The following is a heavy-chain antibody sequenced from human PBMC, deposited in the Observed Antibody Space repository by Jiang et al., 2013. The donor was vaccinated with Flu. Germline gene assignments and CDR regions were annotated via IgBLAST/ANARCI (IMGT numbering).Heavy chain of an antibody. Sequence: VQLVESGGGLVQPGGSLRLSCAASGFTFSSYWMHWVRQAPGKGLVWVSRINSDGSSTSYADSVKGRFTISRDNAKNTLYLQMNSLRAEDTAVYYCARGPYYYDSSGVFDYWGQGTLVTVSS. CDR1: GFTFSSYW. V-gene: IGHV3-74*01. CDR3: ARGPYYYDSSGVFDY. CDR2: INSDGSST. D-gene: IGHD3-22*01. J-gene: IGHJ4*02.